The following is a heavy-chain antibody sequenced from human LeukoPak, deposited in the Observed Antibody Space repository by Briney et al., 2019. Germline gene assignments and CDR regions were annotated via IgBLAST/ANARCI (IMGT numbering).Heavy chain of an antibody. CDR1: GFTFSRHG. J-gene: IGHJ4*02. D-gene: IGHD3-16*01. CDR2: IRYDGSDK. Sequence: GGSLRLSCAASGFTFSRHGMHWVRQAPGKGLEWVAFIRYDGSDKYYADSVKGRFTISRDNSENTLYLQMNSLRPDDTAVYYCARDPNWGFDYWGQGTLVTVSS. V-gene: IGHV3-30*02. CDR3: ARDPNWGFDY.